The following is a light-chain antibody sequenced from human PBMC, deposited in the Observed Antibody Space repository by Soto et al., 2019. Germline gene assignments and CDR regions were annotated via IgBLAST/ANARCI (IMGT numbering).Light chain of an antibody. V-gene: IGLV2-11*01. Sequence: QSALTQPRSVSGSPGQPATISCTGTSSDVGGYNYVSWFQQHPGKAPRLMIYDVGKRPSGVPDRFSGSKSGDTASLTISGLQADDVADYYCCSYAGSNTWVFGGGTKVTVL. CDR1: SSDVGGYNY. CDR2: DVG. CDR3: CSYAGSNTWV. J-gene: IGLJ3*02.